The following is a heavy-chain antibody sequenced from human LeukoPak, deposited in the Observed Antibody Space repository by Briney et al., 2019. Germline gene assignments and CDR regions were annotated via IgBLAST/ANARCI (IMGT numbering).Heavy chain of an antibody. CDR3: ASAPSIYSSSSYLDY. CDR2: ITASSSTI. D-gene: IGHD6-6*01. V-gene: IGHV3-48*04. J-gene: IGHJ4*02. CDR1: GFSISRSS. Sequence: PGGSLRLSCAASGFSISRSSMNWVRQAPGKGLEWVSYITASSSTIYYGDSVKGRFAISRDNAKNSLYLQVNSLRAEDTAVYYCASAPSIYSSSSYLDYWGQGTLVTVSS.